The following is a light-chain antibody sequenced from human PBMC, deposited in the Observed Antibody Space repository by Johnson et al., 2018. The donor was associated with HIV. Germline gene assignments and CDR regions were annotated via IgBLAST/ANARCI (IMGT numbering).Light chain of an antibody. CDR3: GTCDSSLNASYG. Sequence: QSVLTQPPSVSAAPGQKVTISCSGNNSNIGNNYVSWYQHLPGTAPKLLIYDNDQRPSGIPDRFSGSKSGTSATLDITGLQTGYGADYYCGTCDSSLNASYGFGTWTKVTVL. V-gene: IGLV1-51*01. CDR2: DND. CDR1: NSNIGNNY. J-gene: IGLJ1*01.